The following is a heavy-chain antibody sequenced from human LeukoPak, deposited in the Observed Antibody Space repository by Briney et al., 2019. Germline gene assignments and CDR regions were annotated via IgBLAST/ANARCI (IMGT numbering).Heavy chain of an antibody. CDR1: GYSISSGYY. CDR3: ARDWRWLHNYGLGVRFDY. D-gene: IGHD5-24*01. Sequence: SETLSLTCTVSGYSISSGYYWGWIRQPPGKGLEWIGSIYHSGSTYYNPSLKSRVTISVDTSKNQFSLKLSSVTAADTAVYYCARDWRWLHNYGLGVRFDYWGQGTLVTVSS. J-gene: IGHJ4*02. V-gene: IGHV4-38-2*02. CDR2: IYHSGST.